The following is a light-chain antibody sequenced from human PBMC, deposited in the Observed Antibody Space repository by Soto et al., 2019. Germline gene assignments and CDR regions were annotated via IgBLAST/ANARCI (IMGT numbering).Light chain of an antibody. J-gene: IGKJ3*01. V-gene: IGKV3-15*01. Sequence: EIVMTQSPATLSVSPGERATLSCRASQSVSSNLAWYQQKPGQAPRLLMYGASNRATGIPARFSGSGSGTEFTLTISSLQSEDFAVYYCQQYNNWPRSFGPGTKVDIE. CDR2: GAS. CDR1: QSVSSN. CDR3: QQYNNWPRS.